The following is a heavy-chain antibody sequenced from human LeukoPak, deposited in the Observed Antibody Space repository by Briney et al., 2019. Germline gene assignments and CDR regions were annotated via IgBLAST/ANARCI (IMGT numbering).Heavy chain of an antibody. J-gene: IGHJ4*02. CDR2: IWYDGSNK. Sequence: GGSLRLSCASSGFTFSRYGMHWVRQAPGKGLEWVAVIWYDGSNKYYADSVKGRFTISRDNSKNTLYLQMNSLRAEDTAAYYCARVHFSSSPYFDYWGQGTLVTVSS. D-gene: IGHD6-6*01. V-gene: IGHV3-33*01. CDR1: GFTFSRYG. CDR3: ARVHFSSSPYFDY.